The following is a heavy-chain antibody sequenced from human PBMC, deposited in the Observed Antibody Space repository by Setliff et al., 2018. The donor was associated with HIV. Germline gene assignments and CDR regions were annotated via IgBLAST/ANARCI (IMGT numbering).Heavy chain of an antibody. Sequence: PSETLSLTCTVSGGSISISDWSWIRQPPGKGLEWIGYIYYSGSTNYNPSLKSRVTISVDTSKNQFSLKLSSVTAADTAVYYCATMGYSSSWSYYFDYWGQGTLVTVSS. J-gene: IGHJ4*02. V-gene: IGHV4-59*01. CDR1: GGSISISD. D-gene: IGHD6-13*01. CDR2: IYYSGST. CDR3: ATMGYSSSWSYYFDY.